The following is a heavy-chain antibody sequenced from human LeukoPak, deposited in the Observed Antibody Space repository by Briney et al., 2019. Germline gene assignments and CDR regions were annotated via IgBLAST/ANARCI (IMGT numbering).Heavy chain of an antibody. CDR2: IKKDGSET. V-gene: IGHV3-7*03. CDR1: GFTFSTSW. Sequence: GSLRLSCAASGFTFSTSWMSWVRQVPGKGLEWVANIKKDGSETYYVDSVKGRFTISRDDSKNTVLLQMDSLRAEDTAIYYCARDSAFSSYSYWGQGALVTVSS. J-gene: IGHJ4*02. CDR3: ARDSAFSSYSY. D-gene: IGHD2-15*01.